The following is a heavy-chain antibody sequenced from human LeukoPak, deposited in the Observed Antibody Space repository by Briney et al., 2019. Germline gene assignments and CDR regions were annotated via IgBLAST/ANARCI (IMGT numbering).Heavy chain of an antibody. D-gene: IGHD3-22*01. CDR1: GFTFNSYA. J-gene: IGHJ4*02. CDR3: AKELRITNYDSTDSQPY. V-gene: IGHV3-30*14. CDR2: ISYDGSYK. Sequence: PGRSLRLSCAASGFTFNSYAMHWVRQTPGKGLEWVAVISYDGSYKYNADSVKGRFTISRDNSKNTLYLQMNSLRAEDTAVYYCAKELRITNYDSTDSQPYWGQGTLVTVSS.